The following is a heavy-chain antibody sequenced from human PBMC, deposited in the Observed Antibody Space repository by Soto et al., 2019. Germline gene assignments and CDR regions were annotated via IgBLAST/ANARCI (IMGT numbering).Heavy chain of an antibody. CDR3: ASSVVGYDSSGYQFDY. D-gene: IGHD3-22*01. CDR1: GYTFTGYY. J-gene: IGHJ4*02. V-gene: IGHV1-2*04. CDR2: INPNSGGT. Sequence: ASVKVSCKASGYTFTGYYMHWVRQAPGQGLEWMGWINPNSGGTNYAQKFQGWVTMTRDTSISTAYMELSRLRSDDTAVYYCASSVVGYDSSGYQFDYWGQGTLVTVSS.